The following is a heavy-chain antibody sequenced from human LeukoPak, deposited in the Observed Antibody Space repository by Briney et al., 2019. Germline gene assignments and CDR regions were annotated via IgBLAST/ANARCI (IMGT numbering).Heavy chain of an antibody. CDR2: ISWNGGSI. CDR3: ARGHSLLAAAIAEYFQH. V-gene: IGHV3-9*01. D-gene: IGHD2-2*01. Sequence: GGSLRLSCAASGFTFKDYAMHWVRQAPGKGLEWVSGISWNGGSIGYADSVKGRFTISRDNAKNSLYLQMNSLRAEDTAVYYCARGHSLLAAAIAEYFQHWGQGTLVTVSS. J-gene: IGHJ1*01. CDR1: GFTFKDYA.